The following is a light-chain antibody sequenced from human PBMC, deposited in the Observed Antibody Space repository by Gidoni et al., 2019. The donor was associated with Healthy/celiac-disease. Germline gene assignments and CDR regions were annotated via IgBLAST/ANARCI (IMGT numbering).Light chain of an antibody. J-gene: IGLJ2*01. CDR2: EGS. V-gene: IGLV2-23*01. Sequence: QSALTQPASVSGSTGQSITISCTGTSSDVGSYNLVSWYQQHPGKAPKLMIYEGSKRPSGVSNRFSGSKSGNTASLTISGLQAEDEADYYCCSYAGSSTWVFGGGTKL. CDR3: CSYAGSSTWV. CDR1: SSDVGSYNL.